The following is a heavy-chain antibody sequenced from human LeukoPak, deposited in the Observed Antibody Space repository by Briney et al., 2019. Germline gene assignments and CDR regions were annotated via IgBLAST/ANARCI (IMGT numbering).Heavy chain of an antibody. CDR1: GYTFTSYY. J-gene: IGHJ1*01. CDR2: INPSGGST. V-gene: IGHV1-46*01. CDR3: ARDMSSRSFAEYFQH. D-gene: IGHD6-19*01. Sequence: ASVKVPCKASGYTFTSYYMHWVRQAPGQGLEWMGIINPSGGSTSYAQKFQGRVTMTRDTSTSTVYMELSSLRSEDTAVYYCARDMSSRSFAEYFQHWGQGTLVTVSS.